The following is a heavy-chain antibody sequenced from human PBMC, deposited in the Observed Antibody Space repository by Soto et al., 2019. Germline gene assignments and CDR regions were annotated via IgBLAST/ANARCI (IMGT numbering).Heavy chain of an antibody. Sequence: PGGSLTLSCAASGFTFSSYSMNWVRQAPGKGLEWVSYISSSSSTIYYADSVKGRFTISRDNAKNSLYLQMNSLRAEDTAVYYCARALTIFEAYFGYWGHGNLVSVAS. CDR2: ISSSSSTI. J-gene: IGHJ4*01. CDR3: ARALTIFEAYFGY. D-gene: IGHD3-3*01. V-gene: IGHV3-48*01. CDR1: GFTFSSYS.